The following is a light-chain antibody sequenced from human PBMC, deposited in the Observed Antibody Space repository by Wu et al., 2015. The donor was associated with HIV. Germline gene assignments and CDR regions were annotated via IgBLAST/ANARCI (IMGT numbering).Light chain of an antibody. CDR1: QSVSSNY. Sequence: EIVLTQSPGTLSLSPGERATLSCRASQSVSSNYLAWYQQKPGQAPRLLIYDVSSRATGIPDRFSGSGSGTDFTLTISRVEPEDFAVYCCQQYGSTPLTFGGGTQVEIK. CDR2: DVS. J-gene: IGKJ4*01. CDR3: QQYGSTPLT. V-gene: IGKV3-20*01.